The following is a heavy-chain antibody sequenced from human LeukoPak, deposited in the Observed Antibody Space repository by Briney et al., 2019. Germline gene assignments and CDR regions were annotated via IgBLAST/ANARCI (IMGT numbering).Heavy chain of an antibody. J-gene: IGHJ4*02. CDR2: IYTSGST. Sequence: SETLSLTCAVSGGSISIYYWSWIRQPAGEGLEWIGRIYTSGSTNYNPSLKSRVTMSVDTSKNQFSLKLSSMTAADTAVYYCARVGSSGWYYFDYWGQGTLVTVSS. D-gene: IGHD6-19*01. CDR3: ARVGSSGWYYFDY. V-gene: IGHV4-4*07. CDR1: GGSISIYY.